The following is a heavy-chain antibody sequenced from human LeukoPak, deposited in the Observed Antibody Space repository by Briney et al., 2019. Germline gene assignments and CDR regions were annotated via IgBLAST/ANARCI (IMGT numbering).Heavy chain of an antibody. CDR1: GGSISSSSYY. CDR3: ASRSYYYGSGSYYNMVFDY. CDR2: IYYSGST. J-gene: IGHJ4*02. Sequence: SETLSLTCTVSGGSISSSSYYWGWIRQPPGKGLEWIGSIYYSGSTYYNPSLKIRVTISVDTSKNQFSLKLSSVTAADTAVYYCASRSYYYGSGSYYNMVFDYWGQGTLVTVSS. D-gene: IGHD3-10*01. V-gene: IGHV4-39*01.